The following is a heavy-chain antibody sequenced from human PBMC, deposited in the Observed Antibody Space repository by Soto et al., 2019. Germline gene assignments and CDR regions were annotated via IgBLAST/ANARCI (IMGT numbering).Heavy chain of an antibody. Sequence: QVQLVQSGAEVKKPGSSVKVSCNASGGSFSSYAISWVRQAPGQGLEGMGGIIPIFGTANYAQKFQGRVTITADESTSTAYMELSSLRSEDTAVYCCARDHDGDCPIGYFDYWGQGTLVTVSS. D-gene: IGHD2-21*02. J-gene: IGHJ4*02. CDR3: ARDHDGDCPIGYFDY. CDR1: GGSFSSYA. CDR2: IIPIFGTA. V-gene: IGHV1-69*01.